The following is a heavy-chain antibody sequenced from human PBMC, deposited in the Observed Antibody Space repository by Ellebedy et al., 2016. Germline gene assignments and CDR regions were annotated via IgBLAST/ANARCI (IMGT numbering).Heavy chain of an antibody. V-gene: IGHV5-10-1*04. J-gene: IGHJ4*02. CDR2: IDPADSQT. D-gene: IGHD3-10*01. Sequence: GESLKISCKASGYTFTSYWIHWVRQMPGKGLEWMGRIDPADSQTNYSPSFQGQVTISVDKSINTAYLQWSSLKASDTAMYYCANYWGSGDSWGQGTLVTVSS. CDR1: GYTFTSYW. CDR3: ANYWGSGDS.